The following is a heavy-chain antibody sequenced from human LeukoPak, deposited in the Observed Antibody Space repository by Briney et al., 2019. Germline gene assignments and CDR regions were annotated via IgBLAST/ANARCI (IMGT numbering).Heavy chain of an antibody. Sequence: ASVKVSCKASGYTFTSYYMHWVRQAPGQGLEWMGWINPNSGGTNYAQKFQGRVTMTRDTSISTAYMELSRLRSDDTAVYYCARDRVVVPAAFDYWGQGTLVTVSS. D-gene: IGHD2-2*01. V-gene: IGHV1-2*02. J-gene: IGHJ4*02. CDR3: ARDRVVVPAAFDY. CDR1: GYTFTSYY. CDR2: INPNSGGT.